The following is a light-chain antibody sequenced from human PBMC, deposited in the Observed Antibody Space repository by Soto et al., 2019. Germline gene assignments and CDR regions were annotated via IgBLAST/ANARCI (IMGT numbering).Light chain of an antibody. Sequence: QSALTQPASVSGSPGQSITISCAGTSSDIGGYNYVSWYQQHPGKAPKVVVYEGTKRPSGVSNRFSGSNSGGTASLTISGLQAEDEASYFCCAYVGARSYVFGPGTKLTVL. CDR1: SSDIGGYNY. CDR2: EGT. V-gene: IGLV2-14*01. J-gene: IGLJ1*01. CDR3: CAYVGARSYV.